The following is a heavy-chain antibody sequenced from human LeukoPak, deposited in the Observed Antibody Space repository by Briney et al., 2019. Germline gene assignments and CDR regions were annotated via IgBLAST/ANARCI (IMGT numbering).Heavy chain of an antibody. V-gene: IGHV3-74*01. J-gene: IGHJ4*02. D-gene: IGHD2-21*01. CDR1: GFSFSSHW. Sequence: GGFLRLSCAASGFSFSSHWVHWVRQAPGKGLVWVSRISDDGSYTSNVDSVKGRFTISRDNVNNMLYLHMNSLRAEDTAVYYCASFGISWRSSYWGRGTLVTVSS. CDR3: ASFGISWRSSY. CDR2: ISDDGSYT.